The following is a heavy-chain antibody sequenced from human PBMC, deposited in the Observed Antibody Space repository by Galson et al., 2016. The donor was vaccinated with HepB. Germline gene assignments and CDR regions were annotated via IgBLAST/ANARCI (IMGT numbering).Heavy chain of an antibody. CDR2: IYYNGSA. D-gene: IGHD1-1*01. V-gene: IGHV4-61*01. CDR3: ARDSPGGYTGYSSYFYGADV. CDR1: GASVNIGSYY. J-gene: IGHJ6*02. Sequence: SETLSLTCTVSGASVNIGSYYWSWVRQSPGKGLEWIAYIYYNGSAHYNPSLKSRVTISIATSRNQLSLKLNSVTAADTAVYYCARDSPGGYTGYSSYFYGADVWGQGTTVTVSS.